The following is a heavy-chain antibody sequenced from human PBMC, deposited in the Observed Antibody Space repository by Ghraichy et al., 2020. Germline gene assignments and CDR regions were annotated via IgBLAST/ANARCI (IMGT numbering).Heavy chain of an antibody. CDR1: GGTFSSYA. Sequence: SVKVSCKASGGTFSSYAISWVRRAPGQGLEWMGRIIPIFGTANYAQKFQGRVTITADESTSTAYMELSSLRSEDTAVYYCARDLGYCSSTSCQDYYYYYYMDVWGKGTTVTVSS. V-gene: IGHV1-69*13. J-gene: IGHJ6*03. D-gene: IGHD2-2*01. CDR2: IIPIFGTA. CDR3: ARDLGYCSSTSCQDYYYYYYMDV.